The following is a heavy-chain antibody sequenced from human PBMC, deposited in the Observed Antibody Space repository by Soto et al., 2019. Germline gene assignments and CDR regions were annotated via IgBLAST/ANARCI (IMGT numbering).Heavy chain of an antibody. V-gene: IGHV3-23*01. CDR1: GFTFSSYA. J-gene: IGHJ5*02. CDR3: VKLYSSSLEDNWFDP. CDR2: ISGSGGST. D-gene: IGHD6-13*01. Sequence: GGSLRLSCAASGFTFSSYAMSWVRQAPGKGLEWVSAISGSGGSTYYADSVKGRFTISRDNSKNILYLQMNSLRAEYTAVYYCVKLYSSSLEDNWFDPWGQGTLVTVSS.